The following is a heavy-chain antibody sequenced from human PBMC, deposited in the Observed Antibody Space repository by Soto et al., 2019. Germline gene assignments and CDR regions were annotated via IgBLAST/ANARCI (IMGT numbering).Heavy chain of an antibody. CDR1: GYTFTSYS. J-gene: IGHJ4*02. V-gene: IGHV1-3*01. Sequence: QVQLVQSGAEVKKPGASVKVSCQTSGYTFTSYSVHWVRQAPGQGLEWMGWINAGHGTTKYSQHFQGRVTISMDTSASIAYMELSSLRSEDTAVYYWARDYCLRLGYFDYWGQGTLVTVS. CDR3: ARDYCLRLGYFDY. CDR2: INAGHGTT. D-gene: IGHD3-16*01.